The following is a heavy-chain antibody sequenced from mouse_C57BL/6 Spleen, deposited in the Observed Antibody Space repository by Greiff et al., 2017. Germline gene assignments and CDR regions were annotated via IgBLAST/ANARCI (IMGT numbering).Heavy chain of an antibody. D-gene: IGHD2-4*01. V-gene: IGHV1-50*01. CDR1: GYTFTSYW. CDR3: ASNYEGGYYFDY. Sequence: QVQLKQPGAELVKPGASVKLSCKASGYTFTSYWMQWVKQRPGQGLEWIGEIDPSDSYTNYNQKFKGKATLTVDTSSSTAYMQLSSLTSEDSAVYYCASNYEGGYYFDYWGQGTTLTVSS. CDR2: IDPSDSYT. J-gene: IGHJ2*01.